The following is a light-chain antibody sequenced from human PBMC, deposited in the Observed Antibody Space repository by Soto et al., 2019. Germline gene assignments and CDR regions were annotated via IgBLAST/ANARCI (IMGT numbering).Light chain of an antibody. CDR3: SSFTRRSTLV. Sequence: QSALTQPASVSGSLGQSITISCTGTNSDVGGYNYVSWYQQDPGKVPKLMIYDVGNRPSGVSSRFSGSKSGNTASLTISGLQAEDEADYYCSSFTRRSTLVFGGGTQLTVL. CDR2: DVG. J-gene: IGLJ2*01. V-gene: IGLV2-14*01. CDR1: NSDVGGYNY.